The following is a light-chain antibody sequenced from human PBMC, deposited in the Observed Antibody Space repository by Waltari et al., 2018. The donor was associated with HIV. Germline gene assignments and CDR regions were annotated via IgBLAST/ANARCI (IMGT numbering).Light chain of an antibody. CDR1: QSISSY. CDR3: QHSYSTPWT. J-gene: IGKJ1*01. Sequence: DIQMTQSPSSLSASVGDRVTITCRASQSISSYLHWYQQKPGKAPKLLIYAASTSQTVVPTRFIGSGSGTDCTLTISSLQPEDFATYCCQHSYSTPWTFGQGTKVEIK. CDR2: AAS. V-gene: IGKV1-39*01.